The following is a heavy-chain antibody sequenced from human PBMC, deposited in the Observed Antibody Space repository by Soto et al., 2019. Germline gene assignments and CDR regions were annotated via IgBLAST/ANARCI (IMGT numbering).Heavy chain of an antibody. CDR3: ARAARAFSIFGETMDV. CDR1: GYTFTNYA. Sequence: ASVKVSCKTSGYTFTNYAINWVRQAPGQGLQWMGWISAYSGDTKYAQRFQDRLTVTTDPSTTTAYMELRSLRSDDTAVYYCARAARAFSIFGETMDVWGQGTTVTVSS. V-gene: IGHV1-18*01. J-gene: IGHJ6*02. CDR2: ISAYSGDT. D-gene: IGHD3-3*02.